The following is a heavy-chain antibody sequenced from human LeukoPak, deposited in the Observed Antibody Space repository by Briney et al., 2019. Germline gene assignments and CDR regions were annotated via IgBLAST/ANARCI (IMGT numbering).Heavy chain of an antibody. CDR2: ISYDGSNK. CDR1: GFTFSSYA. J-gene: IGHJ3*02. V-gene: IGHV3-30*04. D-gene: IGHD2-15*01. Sequence: PGRSLRLSCAASGFTFSSYAMHWVRQAPGKGLERVAVISYDGSNKYYADSVKGRFTISRDNSKNTLYLQMNSLRAEDTAVYYCARNFPRCSGGSCYPDAFDIWGQGTMVTVSS. CDR3: ARNFPRCSGGSCYPDAFDI.